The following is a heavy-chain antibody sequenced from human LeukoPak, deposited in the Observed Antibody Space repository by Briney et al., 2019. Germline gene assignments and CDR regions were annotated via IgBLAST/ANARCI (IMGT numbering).Heavy chain of an antibody. CDR3: ARDLEGGTYSP. CDR2: INPNSGAT. Sequence: AASVKVSCKASGYTFTGHYMNWVRQAPGQGLEWMGWINPNSGATKYAQKFQGRLTKTRDTSISTAYMELTSLTSDDTAVYYCARDLEGGTYSPWGQGTLVTVSS. J-gene: IGHJ4*02. D-gene: IGHD2-21*01. V-gene: IGHV1-2*02. CDR1: GYTFTGHY.